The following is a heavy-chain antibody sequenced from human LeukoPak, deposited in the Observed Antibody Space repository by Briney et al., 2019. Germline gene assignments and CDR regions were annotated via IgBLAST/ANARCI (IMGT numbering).Heavy chain of an antibody. CDR3: ARQDMVRGVIDY. Sequence: GESLKISCKGSGYIFTSYWIGWVRQLPGKGLEWMGIIYPGDSDTRYSPSFQGQVTISADKSISTSYLQWSSLKASDTAMYYCARQDMVRGVIDYWGQGTLVTVSS. V-gene: IGHV5-51*01. J-gene: IGHJ4*02. D-gene: IGHD3-10*01. CDR1: GYIFTSYW. CDR2: IYPGDSDT.